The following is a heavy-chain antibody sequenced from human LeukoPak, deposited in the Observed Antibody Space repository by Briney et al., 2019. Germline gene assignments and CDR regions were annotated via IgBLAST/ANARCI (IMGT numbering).Heavy chain of an antibody. D-gene: IGHD6-13*01. J-gene: IGHJ4*02. CDR2: ISGSGGST. CDR3: AKDGVYLGIAYFDY. CDR1: GFTISSCA. V-gene: IGHV3-23*01. Sequence: GGSLRLSCAASGFTISSCAMSWVRQAPGKGLEWVSGISGSGGSTYYADSVKGRFTISRDNSKNTLYLQMNSLRAEDTAVYYCAKDGVYLGIAYFDYWGQGTLVTVSS.